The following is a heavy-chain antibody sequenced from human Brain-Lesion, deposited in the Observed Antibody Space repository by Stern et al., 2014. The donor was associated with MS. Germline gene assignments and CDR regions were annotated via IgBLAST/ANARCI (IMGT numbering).Heavy chain of an antibody. Sequence: VQLVESGPGLVKPSETLSLTCTVSGGSITSSSYYWGWIRQPPGRGLEYIGTVYYTGSTFYDPSLKSRVTISVDTSQNPVALKLPSGTAADTAVYYCVRPDIMGTIWNWGQGTLVTVSS. CDR2: VYYTGST. D-gene: IGHD1-26*01. CDR1: GGSITSSSYY. CDR3: VRPDIMGTIWN. V-gene: IGHV4-39*01. J-gene: IGHJ4*02.